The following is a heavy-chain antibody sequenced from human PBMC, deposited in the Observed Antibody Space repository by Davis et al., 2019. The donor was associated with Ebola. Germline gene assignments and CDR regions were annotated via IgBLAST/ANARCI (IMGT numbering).Heavy chain of an antibody. CDR2: MAIDGSNVK. V-gene: IGHV3-30*18. Sequence: PGGSLRLSCAASGFTFSSYVIHWVRQAPGKGLEWVAVMAIDGSNVKQYADSVKGRFTISRDNSKNTLYLQMNSLRAEDTAVYYCAKCRYSSGWRTFDYWGQGTLVTVSS. D-gene: IGHD6-19*01. CDR3: AKCRYSSGWRTFDY. J-gene: IGHJ4*02. CDR1: GFTFSSYV.